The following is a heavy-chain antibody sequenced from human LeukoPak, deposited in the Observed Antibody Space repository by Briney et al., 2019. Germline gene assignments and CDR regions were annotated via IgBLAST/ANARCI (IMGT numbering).Heavy chain of an antibody. Sequence: GGSLRLSCAASGFTFSSYWMHWVRQAPGKGLAWVSRINSDGSSTSYADSVKGRFTISRDNAKNTLYLQMNSLRAEDTAVYYCARVPDYYYGMDVWGQGTTVTVSS. V-gene: IGHV3-74*01. CDR1: GFTFSSYW. CDR3: ARVPDYYYGMDV. CDR2: INSDGSST. J-gene: IGHJ6*02.